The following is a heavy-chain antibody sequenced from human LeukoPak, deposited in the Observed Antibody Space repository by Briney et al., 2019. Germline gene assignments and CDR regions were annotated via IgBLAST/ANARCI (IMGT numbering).Heavy chain of an antibody. D-gene: IGHD2-15*01. V-gene: IGHV4-34*01. Sequence: SETLSLTCAVYGGSFSGYYWSWIRQPPGKGLEWIGEINHSGSTNYNPPLKSRVTISVDTSKNQFSLKLSSVTAADTAVYYCAAPYCSGGSCYSNSSFGYWGQGTLVTVSS. CDR2: INHSGST. CDR1: GGSFSGYY. J-gene: IGHJ4*02. CDR3: AAPYCSGGSCYSNSSFGY.